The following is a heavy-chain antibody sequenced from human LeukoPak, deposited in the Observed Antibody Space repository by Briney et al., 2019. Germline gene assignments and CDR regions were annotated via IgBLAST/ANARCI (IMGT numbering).Heavy chain of an antibody. CDR3: ARGVEPLAANTMAY. V-gene: IGHV3-53*01. J-gene: IGHJ4*02. D-gene: IGHD1-14*01. CDR1: GFTVITND. CDR2: LYSDGNT. Sequence: GGSLRLSCAASGFTVITNDMTWVRQAPGKGLEWVSVLYSDGNTKYADSVQGRFTISRDNSKNTLYLEMNSLSPDDTAVYYCARGVEPLAANTMAYWGQGTLVTVSS.